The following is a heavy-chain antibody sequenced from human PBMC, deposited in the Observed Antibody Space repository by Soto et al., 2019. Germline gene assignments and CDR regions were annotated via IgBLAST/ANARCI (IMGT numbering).Heavy chain of an antibody. CDR3: ARDGFVVPAASFENTYNWFDP. Sequence: PGGSLRLSCAASGFTFSSYGMHWVRQAPGKGLEWVAVIWYDGSNKYYADSVKGRFTISRDNSKNTLYLQMNSLRAEDTAVYYCARDGFVVPAASFENTYNWFDPWGQGTLVTVSS. V-gene: IGHV3-33*01. J-gene: IGHJ5*02. CDR2: IWYDGSNK. CDR1: GFTFSSYG. D-gene: IGHD2-2*01.